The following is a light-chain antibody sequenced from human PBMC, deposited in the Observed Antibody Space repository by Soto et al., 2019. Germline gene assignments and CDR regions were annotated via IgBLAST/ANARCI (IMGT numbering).Light chain of an antibody. Sequence: QSVLTQPPSVSGAPGQRVTISCTGSSSNIGAGYDVHWYQQLPGTAPKLLIYGNSNRPSGVPDRFSGSKSGTSASLAITGLQAEHEADYYCQSYDSSLSGSVLGGGTKVTVL. CDR2: GNS. CDR1: SSNIGAGYD. CDR3: QSYDSSLSGSV. J-gene: IGLJ2*01. V-gene: IGLV1-40*01.